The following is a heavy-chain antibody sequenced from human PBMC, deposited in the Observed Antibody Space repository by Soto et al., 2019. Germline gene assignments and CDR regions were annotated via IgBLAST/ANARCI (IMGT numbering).Heavy chain of an antibody. CDR2: ISAYNGNT. J-gene: IGHJ3*02. CDR1: GYTFTSYG. D-gene: IGHD3-3*01. CDR3: ARGGRGFGVVTPHDAFDI. Sequence: ASVKVSCKASGYTFTSYGISWVRQAPGQGLEWMGWISAYNGNTNYAQKLQGRVTMTTDTSTSTAYMELRSLRSDDTAVYYCARGGRGFGVVTPHDAFDIWGQGTMVTV. V-gene: IGHV1-18*01.